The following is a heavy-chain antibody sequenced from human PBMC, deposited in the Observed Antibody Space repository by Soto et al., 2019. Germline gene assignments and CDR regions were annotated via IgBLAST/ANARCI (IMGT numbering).Heavy chain of an antibody. J-gene: IGHJ4*02. CDR1: GFPLITGG. V-gene: IGHV3-21*02. D-gene: IGHD5-12*01. CDR3: ARDNGYDAATLDY. CDR2: ISSSSSNI. Sequence: EVQLVESGGGLAKPGGSLRLSCAASGFPLITGGMNGVGRAPGKGLEWVSSISSSSSNIYYADSVKGRFTISRDNAKNSLYLQMNSLRADDTAVYYCARDNGYDAATLDYWGQGTLVTVSS.